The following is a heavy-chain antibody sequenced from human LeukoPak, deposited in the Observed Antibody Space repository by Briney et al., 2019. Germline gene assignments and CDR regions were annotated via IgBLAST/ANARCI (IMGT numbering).Heavy chain of an antibody. CDR3: ARELPYDY. CDR1: GYTFTGYS. Sequence: ASVNVSCKSSGYTFTGYSMHWVRQAPGQGLEWMGRISPNSGGTNYAQKFQGRVTMTTDTSISTAYMELSRLRSDDTAVYYCARELPYDYWGQGTLVTVSS. V-gene: IGHV1-2*06. J-gene: IGHJ4*02. CDR2: ISPNSGGT.